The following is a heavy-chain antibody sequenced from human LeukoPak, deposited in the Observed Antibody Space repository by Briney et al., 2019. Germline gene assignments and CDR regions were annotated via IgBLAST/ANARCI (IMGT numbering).Heavy chain of an antibody. J-gene: IGHJ4*02. CDR1: GDSVSRSDSY. D-gene: IGHD3-10*01. Sequence: PSETLSLTCSVSGDSVSRSDSYWDWIRQPPGKGLEWIGTIYYSGRTYYSPSLKSRVTMSVDPSNNQFSLTLRPVTAADTAVYYCARDVVSYGSGSYSYYFDYWGQGTLVTVSS. V-gene: IGHV4-39*02. CDR3: ARDVVSYGSGSYSYYFDY. CDR2: IYYSGRT.